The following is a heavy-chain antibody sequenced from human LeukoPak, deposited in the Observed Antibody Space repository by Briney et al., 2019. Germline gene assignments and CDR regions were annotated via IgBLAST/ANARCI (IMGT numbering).Heavy chain of an antibody. J-gene: IGHJ4*02. CDR3: AKDLRGSGVPAPKGDY. V-gene: IGHV3-23*01. D-gene: IGHD2-2*01. CDR1: GFTYSNYA. CDR2: INDIGGST. Sequence: GGSLRLSCAASGFTYSNYAMTWVRQAPGKGLEWVSSINDIGGSTYYANSVKGRFTISRDNSKNTLHLQMNSLRAEDTAVYYCAKDLRGSGVPAPKGDYWGQGTLVTVSS.